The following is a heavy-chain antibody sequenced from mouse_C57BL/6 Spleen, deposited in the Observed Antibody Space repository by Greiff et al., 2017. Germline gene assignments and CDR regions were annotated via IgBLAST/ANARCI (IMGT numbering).Heavy chain of an antibody. D-gene: IGHD2-14*01. J-gene: IGHJ1*03. V-gene: IGHV5-6*01. CDR2: ISSGGSYT. CDR3: AREGTLDV. Sequence: EVKLVESGGDLVKPGGSLKLSCAASGFTFSSYGMSWVRQTPDQRLEWVATISSGGSYTYYTDSVKGRFTISRDNAKNTLYLQMSSLKSEDTAMYYCAREGTLDVWGTGTTVTVSS. CDR1: GFTFSSYG.